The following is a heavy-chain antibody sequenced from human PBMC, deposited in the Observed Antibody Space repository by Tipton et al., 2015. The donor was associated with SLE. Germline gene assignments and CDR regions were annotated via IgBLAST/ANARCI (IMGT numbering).Heavy chain of an antibody. CDR3: ARGRGYGDPEYFQH. V-gene: IGHV4-59*01. D-gene: IGHD4-17*01. CDR2: IYYSGST. J-gene: IGHJ1*01. Sequence: TLSLTCTVSGGSISSYYWSWIRQPPGKGLEWIGYIYYSGSTNYHPPLKSRVTISVDTSKNQFSLKLSSVTAADTAVYYCARGRGYGDPEYFQHWGQGTLVTVSS. CDR1: GGSISSYY.